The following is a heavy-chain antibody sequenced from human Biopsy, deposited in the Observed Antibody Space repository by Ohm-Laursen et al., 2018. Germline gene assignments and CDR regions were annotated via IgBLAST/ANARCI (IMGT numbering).Heavy chain of an antibody. CDR2: INAKTGDT. V-gene: IGHV1-2*02. D-gene: IGHD3-22*01. Sequence: GASVKVSCKASGGTFSSSAITWVRRAPGQGLEWMGWINAKTGDTNYAQKFQGRVTMTRDTSISTAYVDLSSLRPDDTAVYYCTRGGYYYDSLAYYYWFDPWGQGTRVTVSS. CDR3: TRGGYYYDSLAYYYWFDP. J-gene: IGHJ5*02. CDR1: GGTFSSSA.